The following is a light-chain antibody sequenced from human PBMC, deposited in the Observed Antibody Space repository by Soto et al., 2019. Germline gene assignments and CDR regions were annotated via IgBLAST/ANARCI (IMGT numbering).Light chain of an antibody. CDR3: SSYTNTNARV. CDR1: SSDVGAYDL. V-gene: IGLV2-14*03. CDR2: DVS. Sequence: QSVLTQPASVSGSPGGSITISCTGTSSDVGAYDLVSWYQQHPGKAPKLMIYDVSNRPSGVSNRFSGSESGNTASLTISGLQAEDESDYHCSSYTNTNARVFGGGTKVTVL. J-gene: IGLJ3*02.